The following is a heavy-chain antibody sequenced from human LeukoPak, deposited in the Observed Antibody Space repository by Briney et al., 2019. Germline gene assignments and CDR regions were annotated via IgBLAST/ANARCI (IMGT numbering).Heavy chain of an antibody. CDR1: GYTFTSYD. CDR3: ASLIAAAGHLFDY. J-gene: IGHJ4*02. CDR2: MNPNSGNT. Sequence: ASVKVPCKASGYTFTSYDINWVRQATGQGLEWMGWMNPNSGNTGYAQKFQGRVTMTRNTSISTAYMELSSLRSEDTAVYYCASLIAAAGHLFDYWGQGTLVTVSS. V-gene: IGHV1-8*01. D-gene: IGHD6-13*01.